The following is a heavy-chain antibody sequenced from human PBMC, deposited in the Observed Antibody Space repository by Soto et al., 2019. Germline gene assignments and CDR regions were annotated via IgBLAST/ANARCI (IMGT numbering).Heavy chain of an antibody. CDR3: AKDAYYDTSGQFDC. Sequence: QVQLVESGGGVVQPGRSLRLSCAASGFTFSTYGMHWVRQAPGKGLEWLAVIAFDGSFKYYADSVKGRFSISRDNSKSTLYVQMNSLRPEDTAMYYCAKDAYYDTSGQFDCWGQGTLVTVSS. V-gene: IGHV3-30*18. CDR2: IAFDGSFK. D-gene: IGHD3-22*01. J-gene: IGHJ4*02. CDR1: GFTFSTYG.